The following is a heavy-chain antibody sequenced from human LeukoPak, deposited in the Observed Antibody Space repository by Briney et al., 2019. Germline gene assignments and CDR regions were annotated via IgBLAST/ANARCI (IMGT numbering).Heavy chain of an antibody. J-gene: IGHJ4*02. D-gene: IGHD5-24*01. CDR3: ARIPPGYNECAFVS. V-gene: IGHV2-5*01. CDR2: IYWNDVK. Sequence: ESGPTLVNPTQTLALTCTFSGFSLTDNRVAVGWIRQPPGTALEWLALIYWNDVKRYSPSLKSRLTLTKDTSRNQVVLTMTNVVPVDTATYYCARIPPGYNECAFVSWGQGALVTVSS. CDR1: GFSLTDNRVA.